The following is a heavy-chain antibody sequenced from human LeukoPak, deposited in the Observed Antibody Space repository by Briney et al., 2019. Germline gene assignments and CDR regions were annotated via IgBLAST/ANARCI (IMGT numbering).Heavy chain of an antibody. D-gene: IGHD2-2*01. J-gene: IGHJ4*02. V-gene: IGHV3-74*01. CDR1: GFTFSSYW. Sequence: GGSLRLSCVASGFTFSSYWMHWVRQVPGKGLVWVSRIGTDGSSTSYADSVKGRFTISRDNAKNTLYLQMNSLRAEDTAAYYCARDRYCSSASCYGGDYWGQGTLVTVSS. CDR3: ARDRYCSSASCYGGDY. CDR2: IGTDGSST.